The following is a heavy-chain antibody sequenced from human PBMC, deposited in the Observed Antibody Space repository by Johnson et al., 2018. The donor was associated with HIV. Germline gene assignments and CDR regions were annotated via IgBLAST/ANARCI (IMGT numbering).Heavy chain of an antibody. CDR3: ASLIAAAGDDAFDI. CDR2: ISSNGGST. V-gene: IGHV3-64*01. Sequence: VQLVESGGGLVQPGGSLRLSCAASGFTFSSYAMHWVRQAPGKGLEYVSAISSNGGSTYYANSVKGRFTISRDNSKNTLYLQMNSLRAEDTAVYYCASLIAAAGDDAFDIWGQGTMVTVSS. J-gene: IGHJ3*02. D-gene: IGHD6-13*01. CDR1: GFTFSSYA.